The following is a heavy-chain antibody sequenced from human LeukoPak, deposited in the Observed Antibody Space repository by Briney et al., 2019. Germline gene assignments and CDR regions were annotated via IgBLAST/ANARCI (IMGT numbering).Heavy chain of an antibody. CDR2: ISSSSSYI. CDR3: ATPHRPMVRGVIGAFDI. V-gene: IGHV3-21*01. Sequence: KAGGSLRLSCSASRFTFSTYTMNWVRQAPGKGLEWVSSISSSSSYIYYADSVKGRFTISRDNAKNSLYLQMNSLRAEDTAVYYCATPHRPMVRGVIGAFDIWGQGTMVTVSS. CDR1: RFTFSTYT. J-gene: IGHJ3*02. D-gene: IGHD3-10*01.